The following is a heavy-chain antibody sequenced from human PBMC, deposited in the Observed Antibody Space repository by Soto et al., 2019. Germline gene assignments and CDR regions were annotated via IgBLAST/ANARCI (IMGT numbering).Heavy chain of an antibody. J-gene: IGHJ4*02. CDR1: GFTFDDYA. CDR2: INWNSDTI. D-gene: IGHD3-22*01. V-gene: IGHV3-9*01. CDR3: AMSNSNDLYYHFES. Sequence: EVQLVESGGGLVQPGGSLRLSCAASGFTFDDYAMHWVRQAPGKGLEWVSGINWNSDTIGYADSVKVRFTVTRDNAKGSLLLQMSSLRAEDTAVYFCAMSNSNDLYYHFESWGQGTPVTVSS.